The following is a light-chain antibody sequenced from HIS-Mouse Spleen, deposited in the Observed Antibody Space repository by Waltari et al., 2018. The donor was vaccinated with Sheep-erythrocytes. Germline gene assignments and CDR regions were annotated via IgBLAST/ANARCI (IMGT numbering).Light chain of an antibody. CDR1: SGDVGSYHL. J-gene: IGLJ3*02. V-gene: IGLV2-23*01. Sequence: QSALTQPASVSGSPGQSITISCPGTSGDVGSYHLVSWYQQHPGKAPNLMIYEGSKRPSGVSNRFSGSKSGNTASLTISGLQAEDEADYYCCSYAGSSTPWVFGGGTKLTVL. CDR3: CSYAGSSTPWV. CDR2: EGS.